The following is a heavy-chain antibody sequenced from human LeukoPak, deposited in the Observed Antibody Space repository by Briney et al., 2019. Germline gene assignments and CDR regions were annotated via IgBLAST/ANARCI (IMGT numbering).Heavy chain of an antibody. V-gene: IGHV4-39*07. CDR2: IYYSGST. Sequence: PSETLSLTCTVSGGSISSSSYYWGWIRQPPGKGLEWIGSIYYSGSTYYNPSLKSRVTISVDTSKNQFSLKLSSVTAADTAVYYCARDTAYGSGSYSDYWGQGTLVTVSS. J-gene: IGHJ4*02. CDR3: ARDTAYGSGSYSDY. D-gene: IGHD3-10*01. CDR1: GGSISSSSYY.